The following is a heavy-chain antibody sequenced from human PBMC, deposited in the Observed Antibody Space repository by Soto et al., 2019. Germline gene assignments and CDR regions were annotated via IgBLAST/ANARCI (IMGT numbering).Heavy chain of an antibody. Sequence: ASVKVSCKASGYTFTRSGISWVRQAPGQGLEWMGWISTYNGDTNYAQTFQGRGTMTTDTSTSTVHMEVRSLRSADTAVYYCAREGVAPYYYYGMDVWGQGTPVTVTS. CDR1: GYTFTRSG. D-gene: IGHD2-15*01. V-gene: IGHV1-18*01. J-gene: IGHJ6*02. CDR2: ISTYNGDT. CDR3: AREGVAPYYYYGMDV.